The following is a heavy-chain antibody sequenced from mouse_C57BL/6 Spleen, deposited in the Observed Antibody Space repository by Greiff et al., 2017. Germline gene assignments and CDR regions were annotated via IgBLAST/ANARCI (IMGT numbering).Heavy chain of an antibody. Sequence: VQGVESGAELVRPGTSVKVSCKASGYAFTNYLIEWVKQRPGQGLEWIGVINPGSGGTNYNEKFKGKATLTADKSSSTAYMQLSSLTSEDSAVYFCARSRWGFAYWGQGTLVTVSA. CDR3: ARSRWGFAY. CDR2: INPGSGGT. D-gene: IGHD2-3*01. CDR1: GYAFTNYL. J-gene: IGHJ3*01. V-gene: IGHV1-54*01.